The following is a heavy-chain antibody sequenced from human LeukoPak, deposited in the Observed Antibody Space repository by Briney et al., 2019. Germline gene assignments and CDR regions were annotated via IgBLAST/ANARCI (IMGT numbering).Heavy chain of an antibody. CDR3: ARDRYYGSSGYYPVDAFDI. V-gene: IGHV4-59*12. Sequence: SETLSLTCNVSGDSISSDYWSWIRQPPGKGLEWIGHIYYSGSTNYNPSLKSRVTISVDTSKNQFSLKLSSVTAADTAVYYCARDRYYGSSGYYPVDAFDIWGQGTMVTVSS. J-gene: IGHJ3*02. CDR1: GDSISSDY. D-gene: IGHD3-22*01. CDR2: IYYSGST.